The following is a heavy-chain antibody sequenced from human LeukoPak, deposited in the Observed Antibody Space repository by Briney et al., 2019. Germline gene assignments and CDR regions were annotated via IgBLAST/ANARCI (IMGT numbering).Heavy chain of an antibody. CDR3: AKDRRGLWELLGYYFDY. CDR2: ISYDGSSK. D-gene: IGHD1-26*01. V-gene: IGHV3-30*18. Sequence: GGSLRLSCAASGFTFSSYGMHWVRQAPGKGLEWVAVISYDGSSKYYADSVKGRFTISRDNSKNTLYLQMNSLRAEDTAVYYCAKDRRGLWELLGYYFDYWGQGTLVTVSS. CDR1: GFTFSSYG. J-gene: IGHJ4*02.